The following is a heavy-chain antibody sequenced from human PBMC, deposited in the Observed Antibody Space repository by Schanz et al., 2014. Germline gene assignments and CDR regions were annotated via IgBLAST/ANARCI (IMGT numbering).Heavy chain of an antibody. CDR1: GLTFTSAW. Sequence: EVQLVESGGGLVKPGASLRLSCATSGLTFTSAWMSWVRQAPGKGLEWVGRIKGKTDGGTADYAAPMKGRFTISRDISKNTLYLQMGSLRAEDVAVYYCARKSLVSAHYDSWGQGTLVTVSS. CDR2: IKGKTDGGTA. CDR3: ARKSLVSAHYDS. D-gene: IGHD2-21*01. J-gene: IGHJ4*02. V-gene: IGHV3-15*01.